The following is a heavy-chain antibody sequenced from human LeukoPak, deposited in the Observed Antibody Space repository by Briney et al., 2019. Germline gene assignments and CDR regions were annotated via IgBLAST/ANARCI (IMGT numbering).Heavy chain of an antibody. J-gene: IGHJ5*02. Sequence: WASVKVSCKASGGTFSSYAISWVRQAPGQGLEWMGRIIPILGIANYAQKFQGRVTITTDESTSTAYMELSSLRSEDTAVYYCARDRGFYMITFGGVTPGWFDPWGQGTLVTASS. V-gene: IGHV1-69*04. CDR2: IIPILGIA. CDR1: GGTFSSYA. CDR3: ARDRGFYMITFGGVTPGWFDP. D-gene: IGHD3-16*01.